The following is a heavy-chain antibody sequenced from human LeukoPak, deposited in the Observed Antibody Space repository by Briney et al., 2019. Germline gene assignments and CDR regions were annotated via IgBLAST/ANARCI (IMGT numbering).Heavy chain of an antibody. CDR3: ARDSRKGYYYDSSGYYHGLFDY. Sequence: ASVKVSCKASGYTFTSYGIRWVRQAPGQGLEWMGWISAYNGNTNYAQKLQGRVTMTTDTSTSTAYMELRSLRSDDTAVYYCARDSRKGYYYDSSGYYHGLFDYWGQGTLVTVSS. D-gene: IGHD3-22*01. CDR2: ISAYNGNT. V-gene: IGHV1-18*01. J-gene: IGHJ4*02. CDR1: GYTFTSYG.